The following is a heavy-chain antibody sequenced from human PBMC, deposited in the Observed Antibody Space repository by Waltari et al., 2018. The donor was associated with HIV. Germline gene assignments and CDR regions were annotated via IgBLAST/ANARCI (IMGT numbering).Heavy chain of an antibody. CDR3: ARPDRFNEDNSGDLPWGY. J-gene: IGHJ4*02. D-gene: IGHD2-21*02. CDR1: GVHLETYW. CDR2: VKEDGIEK. Sequence: VQRGESAGGLGQPWASPRDSWGVSGVHLETYWLTWSRQAPGKGREWVANVKEDGIEKNYVGSVKGRFIISRDNRKNSVYLQMDSLRVEDTAVYYCARPDRFNEDNSGDLPWGYWGQGIQVIVSS. V-gene: IGHV3-7*01.